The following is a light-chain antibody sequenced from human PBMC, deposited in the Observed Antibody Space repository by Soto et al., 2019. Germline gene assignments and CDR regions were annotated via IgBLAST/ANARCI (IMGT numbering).Light chain of an antibody. CDR2: DVS. V-gene: IGLV2-14*01. CDR3: SSYTSSSVV. Sequence: QSVLTQPASLSGAPGQAITISCTGTSSDVGGYNYASWYQQHPGKAPKLMIYDVSNRPSGVSNRFSGSKSGNTASLTISGLRAEDEADYYCSSYTSSSVVFGTGTKVTVL. CDR1: SSDVGGYNY. J-gene: IGLJ1*01.